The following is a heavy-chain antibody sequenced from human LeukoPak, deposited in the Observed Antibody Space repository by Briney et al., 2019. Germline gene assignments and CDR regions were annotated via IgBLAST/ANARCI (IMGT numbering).Heavy chain of an antibody. CDR2: IIGSGAAT. Sequence: PGGSLRLSCQPFGFSFSNFAISWVRQPPGMGLEWASAIIGSGAATNYGDSVKGRFSISRDNSKNTLYLQMNCLRAEDPAVYYCAKNGRDDHDRYFFDFWGQGTLVTVSS. V-gene: IGHV3-23*01. CDR3: AKNGRDDHDRYFFDF. CDR1: GFSFSNFA. J-gene: IGHJ4*02. D-gene: IGHD3-9*01.